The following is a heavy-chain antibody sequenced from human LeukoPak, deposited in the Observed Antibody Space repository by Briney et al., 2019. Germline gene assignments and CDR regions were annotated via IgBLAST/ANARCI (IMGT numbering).Heavy chain of an antibody. V-gene: IGHV1-2*02. CDR1: GYTFTDYY. D-gene: IGHD3-22*01. J-gene: IGHJ3*02. CDR2: INPNTGGT. CDR3: ARAGLWDYSDSSGYHNGAFDI. Sequence: ASVKVSCKASGYTFTDYYMHWVRQAPGQGREWMGWINPNTGGTNYAQKFQGRVTMTRDTSISTPYMELSWLRSDDTAVYYCARAGLWDYSDSSGYHNGAFDIWGQGTMVTVSS.